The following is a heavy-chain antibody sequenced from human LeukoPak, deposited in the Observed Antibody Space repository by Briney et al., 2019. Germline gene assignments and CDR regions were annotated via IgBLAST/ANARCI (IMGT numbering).Heavy chain of an antibody. CDR1: GYTFTGYY. V-gene: IGHV1-2*02. Sequence: EASVKVSCKASGYTFTGYYMHWVRQAPGQGLEWMGWINPNSGGTNYAQKFQGRVTMTRDTSISTAYMELSRLRSDDTAVYYCARDGGGSFGIPNHLDYWGLGTVVTVSS. J-gene: IGHJ4*01. CDR2: INPNSGGT. CDR3: ARDGGGSFGIPNHLDY. D-gene: IGHD1-26*01.